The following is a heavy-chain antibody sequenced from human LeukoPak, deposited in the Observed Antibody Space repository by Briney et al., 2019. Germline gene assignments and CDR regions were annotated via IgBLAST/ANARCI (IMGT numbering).Heavy chain of an antibody. CDR3: AKTDCSSTSCYVAYYYMDV. J-gene: IGHJ6*03. Sequence: GGSLRLSCAASGFTFSSYWMHWVRQAPGKGLEWVAFIRYDGSNKYYADSVKGRFTISRDNSKNTLYLQMNSLRAEDTAVYYCAKTDCSSTSCYVAYYYMDVWGKGTTVTISS. D-gene: IGHD2-2*01. CDR1: GFTFSSYW. CDR2: IRYDGSNK. V-gene: IGHV3-30*02.